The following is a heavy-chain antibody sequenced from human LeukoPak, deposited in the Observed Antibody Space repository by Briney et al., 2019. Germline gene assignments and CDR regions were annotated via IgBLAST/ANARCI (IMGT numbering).Heavy chain of an antibody. CDR3: ARGPVMITFGGVIVQAYYYYYMDV. CDR1: GYTFTSYA. J-gene: IGHJ6*03. Sequence: ASVKVSCKASGYTFTSYAMHWVRQAPGQRLEWMGWINAGNGNTKYSQEFQGGVTITRDTSASTAYMELSRLRSDDTAVYYCARGPVMITFGGVIVQAYYYYYMDVWGKGTTVTVSS. V-gene: IGHV1-3*01. D-gene: IGHD3-16*02. CDR2: INAGNGNT.